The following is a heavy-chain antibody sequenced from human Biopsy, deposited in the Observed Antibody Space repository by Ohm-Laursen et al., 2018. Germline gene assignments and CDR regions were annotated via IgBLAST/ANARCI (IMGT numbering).Heavy chain of an antibody. J-gene: IGHJ5*02. Sequence: SETLSLTCTVSGGPLNSYYWSWIRQPPGKGLEGIGYIYYSGIAANYNPTLKGRFTISVDTSKHQFSLRLSFATAADTAVYYCERGGFGLDGYNSPWGRGTLVIVSS. D-gene: IGHD5-24*01. CDR2: IYYSGIAA. CDR3: ERGGFGLDGYNSP. CDR1: GGPLNSYY. V-gene: IGHV4-59*01.